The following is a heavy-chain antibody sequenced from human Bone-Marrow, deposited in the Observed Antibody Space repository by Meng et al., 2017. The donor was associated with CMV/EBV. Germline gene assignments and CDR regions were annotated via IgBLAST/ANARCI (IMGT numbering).Heavy chain of an antibody. CDR1: GFTFSSYA. V-gene: IGHV3-23*01. CDR3: ARGGAAAASRAMVDAFDI. D-gene: IGHD6-13*01. J-gene: IGHJ3*02. CDR2: ISGSGGST. Sequence: GGSLRLSCTASGFTFSSYAMSWVRQAPGKGLEWVSAISGSGGSTYYADSVKGRFTISRDNSKNTLYLQMNSLRAEDTAVYYCARGGAAAASRAMVDAFDIWGQGTMVTVSS.